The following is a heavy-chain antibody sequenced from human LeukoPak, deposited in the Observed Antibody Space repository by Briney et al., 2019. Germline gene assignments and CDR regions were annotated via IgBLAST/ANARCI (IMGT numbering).Heavy chain of an antibody. J-gene: IGHJ4*02. V-gene: IGHV3-74*01. Sequence: QPGGSLRLSCAASGLTFSSHWMHWVRQAPGKGLVWVSRITNDGSSTTYADSVKGRFTISRDNAKNMLYLQVNSLRAEDTAVYYCAKWKYSNSGIDDYWGQGTLVTVSS. CDR2: ITNDGSST. D-gene: IGHD6-6*01. CDR1: GLTFSSHW. CDR3: AKWKYSNSGIDDY.